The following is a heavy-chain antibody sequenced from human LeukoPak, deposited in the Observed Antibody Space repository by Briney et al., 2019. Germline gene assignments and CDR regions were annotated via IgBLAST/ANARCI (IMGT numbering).Heavy chain of an antibody. Sequence: GGSLRLSCAASGFTFSSYGMHWVRQAPGKGLEWVAFIRYDGSNKYYADSVKGRFTISRDNSKNTLYLQMNSLRAEDTAVYYCAKGEGDIFYYDSSGYYPYWGQGTLVTVSS. CDR1: GFTFSSYG. D-gene: IGHD3-22*01. V-gene: IGHV3-30*02. J-gene: IGHJ4*02. CDR2: IRYDGSNK. CDR3: AKGEGDIFYYDSSGYYPY.